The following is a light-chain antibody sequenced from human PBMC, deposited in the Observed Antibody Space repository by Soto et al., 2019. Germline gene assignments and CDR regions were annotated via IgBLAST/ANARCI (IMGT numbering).Light chain of an antibody. CDR3: SSYTSSSTLDV. CDR2: DVS. V-gene: IGLV2-14*01. CDR1: SSDVGGYNY. Sequence: QCVLTQPASVSGSPGQWITISCTGTSSDVGGYNYVSWYQQHPGKAPKLMIYDVSNRPSGVSNRFSGSKSGNTASLTISGLQAEDEADYYCSSYTSSSTLDVFGTGTKVTVL. J-gene: IGLJ1*01.